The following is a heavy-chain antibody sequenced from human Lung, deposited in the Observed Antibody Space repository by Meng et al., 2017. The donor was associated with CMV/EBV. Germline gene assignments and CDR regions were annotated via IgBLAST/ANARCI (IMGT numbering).Heavy chain of an antibody. CDR3: AREAPDCGSISGYFDY. D-gene: IGHD2-2*01. V-gene: IGHV1-69*04. J-gene: IGHJ4*02. Sequence: SVXVSXKASGGTFSSYPISRVRQAPGQGLEWMGIIIPILGIANYAQKFQGRVTITADKSTSIAYMELSSLRSEDKAAYYCAREAPDCGSISGYFDYWGGGXLVTVSS. CDR1: GGTFSSYP. CDR2: IIPILGIA.